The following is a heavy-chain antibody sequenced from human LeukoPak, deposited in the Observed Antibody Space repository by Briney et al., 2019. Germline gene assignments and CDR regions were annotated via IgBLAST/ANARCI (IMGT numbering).Heavy chain of an antibody. V-gene: IGHV1-3*01. CDR2: INAGNGNT. CDR3: ARDGRYGNYAGY. CDR1: GYTFTSYA. D-gene: IGHD4-11*01. J-gene: IGHJ4*02. Sequence: ASVKVSCKASGYTFTSYAMNWVRQAPGQRLEWMGWINAGNGNTKYSENFQGRVTFTRDTSATTAFMELSSLRSEDTAVYYCARDGRYGNYAGYWGQGTLVTVSS.